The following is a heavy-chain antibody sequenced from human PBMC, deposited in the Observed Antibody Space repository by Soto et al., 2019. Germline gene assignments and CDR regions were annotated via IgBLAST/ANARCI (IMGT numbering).Heavy chain of an antibody. Sequence: QVQLVQSGAEVKKPGASVKVSCKASGYTFTSYGISWVRQAPGQGLEWMGWISAYNGNTNYAQKPQGRVTMTTDTXTXTXXMELRSLRSDDTAVYYCARDVDTAMAAYYYYGMDVWGQGTTVTVSS. CDR2: ISAYNGNT. V-gene: IGHV1-18*01. CDR1: GYTFTSYG. CDR3: ARDVDTAMAAYYYYGMDV. D-gene: IGHD5-18*01. J-gene: IGHJ6*02.